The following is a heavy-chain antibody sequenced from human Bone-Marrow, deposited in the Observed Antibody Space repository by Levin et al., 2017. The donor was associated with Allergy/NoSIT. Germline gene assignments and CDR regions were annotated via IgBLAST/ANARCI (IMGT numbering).Heavy chain of an antibody. D-gene: IGHD2-15*01. Sequence: SETLSLTCAVSGGSISSSNWWSWVRQPPGKGLEWIGEIYHSGSTNYNPSLKSRVTISVDKSKNQFSLKLSSVTAADTAVYYCAREQDLAATGGWYFDYWGQGTLVTVSS. J-gene: IGHJ4*02. CDR3: AREQDLAATGGWYFDY. V-gene: IGHV4-4*02. CDR1: GGSISSSNW. CDR2: IYHSGST.